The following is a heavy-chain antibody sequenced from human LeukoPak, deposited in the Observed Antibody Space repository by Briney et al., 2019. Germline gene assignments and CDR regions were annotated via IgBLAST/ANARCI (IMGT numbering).Heavy chain of an antibody. D-gene: IGHD3-22*01. Sequence: GSSVKVSCKTSGGTFSTYAISWVRQAPGQGLEWMGGIIPIFGTGNYAQKFQGRVTITADESTSTAYMELSSLRSEDTAVYYCARDAGGYYDSSGYHNYYFDYWGQGTLVTVSS. CDR1: GGTFSTYA. J-gene: IGHJ4*02. CDR2: IIPIFGTG. V-gene: IGHV1-69*01. CDR3: ARDAGGYYDSSGYHNYYFDY.